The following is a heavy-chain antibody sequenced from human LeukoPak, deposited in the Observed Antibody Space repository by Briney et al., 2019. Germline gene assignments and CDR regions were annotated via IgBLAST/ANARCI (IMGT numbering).Heavy chain of an antibody. Sequence: SETLSLTCTVSSGSISTYYWNWIRQPPGKGLEWIGYIYYSGSTKYNPSLKSRVTISVDTSKNQFSLKLSSVTAADTAVYYCARQKVATSYFDYWGQGTLVTVSS. CDR3: ARQKVATSYFDY. CDR1: SGSISTYY. V-gene: IGHV4-59*01. CDR2: IYYSGST. J-gene: IGHJ4*02. D-gene: IGHD5-12*01.